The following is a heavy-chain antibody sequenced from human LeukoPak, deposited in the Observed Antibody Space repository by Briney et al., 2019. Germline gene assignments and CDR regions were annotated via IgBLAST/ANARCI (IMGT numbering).Heavy chain of an antibody. D-gene: IGHD5-18*01. CDR1: GYTFTSYG. J-gene: IGHJ4*02. CDR3: ASTRDSYGYSPFDY. V-gene: IGHV1-18*01. Sequence: ASVKVSCKASGYTFTSYGISWVRQAPGQGLEWMGWISAYNGNTNYAQKLQGRVTMTTDTPTSTAYMELRSLRSDDTAVYYCASTRDSYGYSPFDYWGQGTLVTVSS. CDR2: ISAYNGNT.